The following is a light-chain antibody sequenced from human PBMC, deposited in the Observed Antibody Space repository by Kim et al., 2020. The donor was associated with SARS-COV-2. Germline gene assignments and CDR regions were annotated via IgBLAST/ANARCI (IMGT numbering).Light chain of an antibody. CDR1: SSNIGAGYD. Sequence: RVTISCTASSSNIGAGYDVPWDQQLPGTAPKLLIYGNSNRPSGVPDRFSGSKSGTSASLAITGLQAEDEADYYCQSYDSSLSGSVFGGGTKLTVL. CDR3: QSYDSSLSGSV. J-gene: IGLJ3*02. V-gene: IGLV1-40*01. CDR2: GNS.